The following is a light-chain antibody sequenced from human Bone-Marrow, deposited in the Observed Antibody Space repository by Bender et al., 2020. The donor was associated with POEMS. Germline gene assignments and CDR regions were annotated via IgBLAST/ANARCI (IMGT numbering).Light chain of an antibody. CDR2: EVN. V-gene: IGLV2-23*02. J-gene: IGLJ3*02. Sequence: QSALTQPASVSGSPGQSITVSCTGTSSDIGNNNHVSWYQQHPGEAPKLMIYEVNRRPSGVSTRFSGSKSGNTASLTISGLQAEDEAHYYCSAYASSDVVLFGGGTKLTVL. CDR3: SAYASSDVVL. CDR1: SSDIGNNNH.